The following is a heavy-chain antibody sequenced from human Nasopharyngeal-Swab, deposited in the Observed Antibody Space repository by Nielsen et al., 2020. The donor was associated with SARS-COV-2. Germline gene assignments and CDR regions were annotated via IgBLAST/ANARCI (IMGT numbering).Heavy chain of an antibody. V-gene: IGHV3-30-3*01. CDR2: ISYDGSNK. CDR3: ARGPGDGMDV. D-gene: IGHD3-10*01. J-gene: IGHJ6*02. Sequence: VRQAPGKGLEWVAVISYDGSNKYYADSVKGRFTISRDNSKNTLYLQMNSLRAEDTAVYYCARGPGDGMDVWGQGTTVSLL.